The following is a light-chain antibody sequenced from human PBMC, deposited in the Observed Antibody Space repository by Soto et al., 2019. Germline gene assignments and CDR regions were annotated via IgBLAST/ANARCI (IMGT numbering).Light chain of an antibody. CDR1: KNDVGFYDF. Sequence: QSVLTQPPSASGSPGQSVTISCTGTKNDVGFYDFVSWYQHHPGKAPRLIIYEVVQRPSGVPDRFSGSKSGNTASLTVSGLQAADEADYFCKSYAGSNTYVFGSGTKGT. J-gene: IGLJ1*01. CDR2: EVV. CDR3: KSYAGSNTYV. V-gene: IGLV2-8*01.